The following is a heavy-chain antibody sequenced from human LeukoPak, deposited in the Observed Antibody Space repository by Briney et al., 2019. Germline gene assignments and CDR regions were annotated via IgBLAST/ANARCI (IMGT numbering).Heavy chain of an antibody. CDR2: IYSGGTT. V-gene: IGHV3-66*01. CDR3: ASKLTSGY. CDR1: GFTVTSNY. D-gene: IGHD4-17*01. Sequence: GGSLRLSCVVSGFTVTSNYMSWVRQAPGKGLEWVSVIYSGGTTNYADSVKGRFTVYRDNSKNTLYLQMNSLRAEDTAVYYCASKLTSGYWGQGTLVTVSS. J-gene: IGHJ4*02.